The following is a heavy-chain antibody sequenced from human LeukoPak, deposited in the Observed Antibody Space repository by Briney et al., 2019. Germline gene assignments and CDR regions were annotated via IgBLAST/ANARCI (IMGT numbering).Heavy chain of an antibody. D-gene: IGHD5-18*01. CDR2: INPGGNKK. J-gene: IGHJ4*02. CDR3: ARDLAYSRLDY. CDR1: GLTFSSSW. V-gene: IGHV3-7*01. Sequence: GGSLRLSCAVSGLTFSSSWMDWVRQAPGKGLEWVASINPGGNKKYSADSVKGRFTISRDNAENSLYLQMNSLRVEDTAFYYCARDLAYSRLDYWGRGMLVTVSS.